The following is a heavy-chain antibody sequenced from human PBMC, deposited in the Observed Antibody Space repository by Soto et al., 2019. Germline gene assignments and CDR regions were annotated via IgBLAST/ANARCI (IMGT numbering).Heavy chain of an antibody. J-gene: IGHJ5*02. CDR2: INPNSGGT. V-gene: IGHV1-2*02. CDR1: GYTITSYY. D-gene: IGHD5-12*01. CDR3: ARDSIWDIVAGSGWFDL. Sequence: ASVKVSCKASGYTITSYYIHWVRQAPGQGLEWMGWINPNSGGTNYAQKCQGRVAMTRDTAISTAHMDLSRPRSDDTAVYYCARDSIWDIVAGSGWFDLWGQGTLVTVSS.